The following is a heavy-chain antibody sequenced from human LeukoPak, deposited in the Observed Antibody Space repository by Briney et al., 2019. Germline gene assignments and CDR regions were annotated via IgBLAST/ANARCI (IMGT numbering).Heavy chain of an antibody. J-gene: IGHJ6*03. V-gene: IGHV4-59*01. Sequence: PSETLSLTCTVSGGSISSYYWSWIRQPPGKGLEWIGYIYYSGSTKYNPSLKRRVTISVDTSKNQYSLKLSSVTAADTAVYYCARDTVGAILMDVWGKGTTVTVSS. CDR3: ARDTVGAILMDV. CDR1: GGSISSYY. CDR2: IYYSGST. D-gene: IGHD1-26*01.